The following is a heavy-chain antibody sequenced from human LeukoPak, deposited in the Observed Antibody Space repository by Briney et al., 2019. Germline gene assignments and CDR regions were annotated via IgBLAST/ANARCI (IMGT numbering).Heavy chain of an antibody. J-gene: IGHJ5*02. CDR2: ISGNGGNP. Sequence: GGSLRPSCAASGFTFSSYAMTWVRQAPGKGLEWVSAISGNGGNPYYADSVKGRFTISRDNSKNTQYLQMNSLRAEDTAIYYCAKIVMWGRNWFDPWGQGTLVTVSA. CDR3: AKIVMWGRNWFDP. D-gene: IGHD1-26*01. V-gene: IGHV3-23*01. CDR1: GFTFSSYA.